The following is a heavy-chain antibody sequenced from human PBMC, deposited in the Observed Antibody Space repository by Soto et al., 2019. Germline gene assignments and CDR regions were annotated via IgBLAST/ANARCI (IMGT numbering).Heavy chain of an antibody. V-gene: IGHV1-69*01. Sequence: QVQLVQSGAEVKKPGSSVKVSCKASGDTFSSYAINWVRQAPGQGLEWMGGIIPMFGTANYAQKFKGRVTVTAGESTSTVYMELSSRRSEDTAVYYCARVGPAHYYDSSGYYSPLYYWGQGTLVTVSS. J-gene: IGHJ4*02. CDR3: ARVGPAHYYDSSGYYSPLYY. CDR1: GDTFSSYA. D-gene: IGHD3-22*01. CDR2: IIPMFGTA.